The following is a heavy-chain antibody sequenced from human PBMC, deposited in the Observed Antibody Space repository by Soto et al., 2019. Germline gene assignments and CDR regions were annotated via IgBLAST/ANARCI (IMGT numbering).Heavy chain of an antibody. CDR1: GGSITSANW. J-gene: IGHJ5*02. V-gene: IGHV4-4*02. CDR2: ISHSGIT. CDR3: ARVLRGWFDP. Sequence: SETLSLTCAVSGGSITSANWWTWVRQPPGGGLEWIGEISHSGITNYKASLKSRVTMSVDKTKNDVSLKLTTVTAADTAVYYCARVLRGWFDPWGQGTPVTVSS.